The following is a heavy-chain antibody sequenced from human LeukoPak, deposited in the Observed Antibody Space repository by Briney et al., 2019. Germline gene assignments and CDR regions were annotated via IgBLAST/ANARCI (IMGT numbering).Heavy chain of an antibody. J-gene: IGHJ6*03. V-gene: IGHV1-8*01. CDR2: MNPNSGNT. CDR1: GYSFTSHD. D-gene: IGHD6-19*01. CDR3: ARDFSSGWSDYYYYMDV. Sequence: ASVKVSCKASGYSFTSHDINWVRQATGQGLEWMGWMNPNSGNTGYAQKFQGRVTMTRNTSISTAYMELSSLRSEDTAVYYCARDFSSGWSDYYYYMDVWGKGTTVTVSS.